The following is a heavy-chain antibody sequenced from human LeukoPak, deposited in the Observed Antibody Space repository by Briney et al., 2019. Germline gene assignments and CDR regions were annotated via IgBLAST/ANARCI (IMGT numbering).Heavy chain of an antibody. Sequence: PETLSLTCTVSGGSPTSNYWWSGVRLPPGMGLEWIGAISHIGKTNHNPSLKSPVLLSADKSKNQYSLRLSSVTAADTAVYYCAGSNYGKRYFDLWGRGTLVTVSS. CDR1: GGSPTSNYW. V-gene: IGHV4-4*03. CDR2: ISHIGKT. J-gene: IGHJ2*01. D-gene: IGHD4-11*01. CDR3: AGSNYGKRYFDL.